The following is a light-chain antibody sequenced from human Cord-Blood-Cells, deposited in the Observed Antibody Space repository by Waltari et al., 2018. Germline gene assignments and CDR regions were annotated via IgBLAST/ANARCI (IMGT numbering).Light chain of an antibody. CDR3: QQYNNWPPLT. V-gene: IGKV3-15*01. J-gene: IGKJ4*01. CDR2: GAS. CDR1: QRVSSN. Sequence: EIVMTQSPATLSVSPGERATLSCRASQRVSSNLAWSQQKPGQAPRHRIYGASTRATGIPARFSGSGSGTEFTLTISSLQSEDFAVYYCQQYNNWPPLTFGGGTKVEIK.